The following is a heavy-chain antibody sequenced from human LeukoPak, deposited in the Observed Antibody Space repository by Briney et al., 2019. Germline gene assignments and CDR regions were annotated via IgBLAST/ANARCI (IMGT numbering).Heavy chain of an antibody. CDR1: GYTFSDYY. J-gene: IGHJ4*02. V-gene: IGHV3-11*01. Sequence: PGGSLRLSCAASGYTFSDYYMSWLRQAPGKGLEWISYISNSGSTTYYADSVKGRFTFSRDNAKNSLFLQMNSLRAEDTAVYYCARLAPYYGTGIIWGQGTLVTVSS. CDR2: ISNSGSTT. D-gene: IGHD3-10*01. CDR3: ARLAPYYGTGII.